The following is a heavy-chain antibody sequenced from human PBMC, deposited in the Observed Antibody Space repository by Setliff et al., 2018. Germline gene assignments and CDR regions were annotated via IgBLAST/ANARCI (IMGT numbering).Heavy chain of an antibody. V-gene: IGHV1-2*06. Sequence: ASVKVSCKASGYTFTGHYMYWVRQAPGQGLEWMGRINPSSGATIYAQKFQCRVTMTSDTSISTAYMELGRLRSDDTAVYFCARDGGGDSDAFDIWGQGTMVTVSS. CDR2: INPSSGAT. CDR3: ARDGGGDSDAFDI. J-gene: IGHJ3*02. CDR1: GYTFTGHY. D-gene: IGHD3-16*01.